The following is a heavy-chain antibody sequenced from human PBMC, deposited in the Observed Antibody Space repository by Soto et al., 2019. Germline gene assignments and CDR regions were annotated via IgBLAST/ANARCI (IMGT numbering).Heavy chain of an antibody. CDR1: GGSISSSSYY. Sequence: SETLSLTCTVSGGSISSSSYYWGWIRQPPGKGLEWIGSIYYSGSTYYNPSLKSRVTISVDTSKNQFSLKLSSVTAADTAVYYCARSDCSGGSCYSGGYWFDPWGQGTLVTVSS. V-gene: IGHV4-39*01. D-gene: IGHD2-15*01. CDR2: IYYSGST. CDR3: ARSDCSGGSCYSGGYWFDP. J-gene: IGHJ5*02.